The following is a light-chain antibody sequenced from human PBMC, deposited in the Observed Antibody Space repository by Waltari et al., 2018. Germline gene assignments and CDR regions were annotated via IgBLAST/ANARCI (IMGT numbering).Light chain of an antibody. CDR3: QQYDNWLGT. CDR1: QSIRSN. V-gene: IGKV3-15*01. CDR2: GAS. J-gene: IGKJ1*01. Sequence: EIVMTQSPATLSAFPGERASLSCKASQSIRSNLALYHHKPGQAPRLLIYGASTRAPGIPARFSGSGYGTEFTLTNSSLQSENFAVYFCQQYDNWLGTFGQGTKVEIK.